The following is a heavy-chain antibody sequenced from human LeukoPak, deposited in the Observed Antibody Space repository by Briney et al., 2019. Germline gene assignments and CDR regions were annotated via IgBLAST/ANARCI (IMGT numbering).Heavy chain of an antibody. CDR2: IRSKAYGGTT. D-gene: IGHD3-10*01. V-gene: IGHV3-49*04. CDR1: GFTLGDYA. J-gene: IGHJ4*02. Sequence: GSLRLSCTASGFTLGDYAMSWVRHAPRKGVERGGFIRSKAYGGTTEYAASVKGRFTISRDDSKSIAYLQMNSLKTEDTAVYYCTRAGVRYYYGSGSSVFDYWGQGTLVTVSS. CDR3: TRAGVRYYYGSGSSVFDY.